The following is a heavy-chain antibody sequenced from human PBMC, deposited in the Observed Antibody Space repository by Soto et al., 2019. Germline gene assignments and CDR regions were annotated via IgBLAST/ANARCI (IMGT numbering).Heavy chain of an antibody. CDR1: GFTFSVYA. V-gene: IGHV3-23*01. J-gene: IGHJ4*02. CDR3: AKALYGGFTY. D-gene: IGHD3-10*01. CDR2: ISGSGDST. Sequence: EVRLLEAGGGLVQPGGSLRLSCAASGFTFSVYAIRWVRQAPGKGLEGVSGISGSGDSTHYADAVKGRFTVSRDNSTSMLYLQTNSLRAEDTAIYDCAKALYGGFTYWGQGTLVTVSS.